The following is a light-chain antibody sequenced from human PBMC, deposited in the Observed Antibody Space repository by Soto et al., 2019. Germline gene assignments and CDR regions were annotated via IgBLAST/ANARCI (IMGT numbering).Light chain of an antibody. J-gene: IGLJ1*01. CDR1: TSDVGRYNY. CDR3: NSFTTSSTYV. Sequence: LTQPASVSGSPGQSISISCTGTTSDVGRYNYVSWYQQHPGKAPKLMIYDVSYRPSWVSNRFSGSKSGITASLTISGLQAEDEADYYCNSFTTSSTYVFGTGTKVTVL. CDR2: DVS. V-gene: IGLV2-14*03.